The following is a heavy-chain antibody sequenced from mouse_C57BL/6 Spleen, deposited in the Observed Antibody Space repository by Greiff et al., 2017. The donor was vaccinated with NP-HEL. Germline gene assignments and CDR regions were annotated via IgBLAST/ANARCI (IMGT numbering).Heavy chain of an antibody. CDR2: FHPYNDDT. V-gene: IGHV1-47*01. J-gene: IGHJ3*01. CDR3: AREGLRPWFAY. Sequence: VQLKESGAELVKPGASVKMSCKASGYTFTTYPIEWMKQNHGKSLEWIGNFHPYNDDTKYNEKFKGKATLTVDKSSSTAYMQLSSLTSEDSAVYYCAREGLRPWFAYWGQGTLVTVSA. CDR1: GYTFTTYP. D-gene: IGHD2-4*01.